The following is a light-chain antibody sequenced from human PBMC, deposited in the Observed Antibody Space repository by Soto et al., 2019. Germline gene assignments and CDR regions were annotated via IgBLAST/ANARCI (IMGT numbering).Light chain of an antibody. CDR3: RSDTRISPLI. Sequence: QSALTQPASVSGSPGQSITISCTGTSSDVGGYNYVSWYQQHPGKAPKLMIYDVSNRPSGDSNRFSGSKSGNTASLTISGVQAEHEADYYCRSDTRISPLIFGGRT. V-gene: IGLV2-14*01. J-gene: IGLJ2*01. CDR2: DVS. CDR1: SSDVGGYNY.